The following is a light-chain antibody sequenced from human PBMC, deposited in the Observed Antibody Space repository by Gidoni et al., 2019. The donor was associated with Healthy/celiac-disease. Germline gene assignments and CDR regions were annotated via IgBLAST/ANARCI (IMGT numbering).Light chain of an antibody. V-gene: IGLV1-44*01. J-gene: IGLJ2*01. CDR3: GACADSLNEEV. Sequence: QSVLTQPPSASGTPGQRVTISCSGSSSNIGNNTVNWYQQLPGTAPKLLIYSNNQRPSGVPDRFSGSKSGTSASLAICGLQSEDEADYYCGACADSLNEEVFGGGTKLTVL. CDR1: SSNIGNNT. CDR2: SNN.